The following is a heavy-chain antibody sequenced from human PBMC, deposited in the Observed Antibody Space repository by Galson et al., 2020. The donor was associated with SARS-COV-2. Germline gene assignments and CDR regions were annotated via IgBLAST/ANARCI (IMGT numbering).Heavy chain of an antibody. D-gene: IGHD3-16*02. CDR2: IWYDGSTQ. J-gene: IGHJ3*02. CDR3: ARGRVGYDYVWGSYRLGAFDI. Sequence: GGSLRLSCAASGFTFSSYGMHWVRQAPGKGPEWVAVIWYDGSTQYYADAVKGRFTISRDNSKTTLYLQMNSLRAEDTAVYYCARGRVGYDYVWGSYRLGAFDILGQGTMVTVSS. CDR1: GFTFSSYG. V-gene: IGHV3-33*01.